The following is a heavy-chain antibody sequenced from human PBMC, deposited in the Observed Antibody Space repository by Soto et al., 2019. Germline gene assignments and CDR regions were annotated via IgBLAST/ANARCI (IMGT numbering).Heavy chain of an antibody. CDR2: IHYFGST. CDR3: ARGGSYVGFDS. V-gene: IGHV4-61*01. J-gene: IGHJ4*02. Sequence: SETLSLTCTVSGDSLNSSSYYWSWIRQPPGKGLEWIGYIHYFGSTKYNPPLESRVVISVDTSKNQFSLKVPSVTAADTAKYFCARGGSYVGFDSWGQGARVTVSS. CDR1: GDSLNSSSYY. D-gene: IGHD1-26*01.